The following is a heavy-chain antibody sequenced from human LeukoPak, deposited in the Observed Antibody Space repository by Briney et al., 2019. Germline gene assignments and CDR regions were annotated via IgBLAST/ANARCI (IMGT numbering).Heavy chain of an antibody. CDR2: IWYDGSNK. Sequence: GGSLRLSCAASGFTFSNYGMHWVRQAPGKGLEWVAVIWYDGSNKEYADSVRGRFTISRDDSKNTLYLQMNTLRVDDTAVYYCAGDWISSWQPFFDYWGQGTLVTVSS. V-gene: IGHV3-33*01. J-gene: IGHJ4*02. CDR1: GFTFSNYG. D-gene: IGHD6-13*01. CDR3: AGDWISSWQPFFDY.